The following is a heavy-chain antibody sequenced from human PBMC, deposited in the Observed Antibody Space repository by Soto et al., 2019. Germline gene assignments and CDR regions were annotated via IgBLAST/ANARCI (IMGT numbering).Heavy chain of an antibody. D-gene: IGHD6-6*01. J-gene: IGHJ6*02. Sequence: ASVKVSCKASGYTFTSYAMNWVRQAPGQGLEWMGWINTYTGNPTYAQGFTGRFVFSLDTSVSTAYLQICSLKAEDTAVYYCATNSSSSPYYYYYYGMDVWGQGTTVTVSS. CDR1: GYTFTSYA. CDR3: ATNSSSSPYYYYYYGMDV. V-gene: IGHV7-4-1*01. CDR2: INTYTGNP.